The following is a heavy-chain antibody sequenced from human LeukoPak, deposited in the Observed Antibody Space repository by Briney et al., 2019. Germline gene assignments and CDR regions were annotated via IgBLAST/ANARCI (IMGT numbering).Heavy chain of an antibody. CDR3: ARRSFSDNYYGAFNL. CDR1: GYTFHNYD. Sequence: GASVKVSCKASGYTFHNYDINWVRQATGQGLEWMGWMNPNSGNTGYAQRFQGRVTMTRDTSISTAYMELSSLRSDDTAVYHCARRSFSDNYYGAFNLWGQGTLVTVTS. CDR2: MNPNSGNT. J-gene: IGHJ4*02. V-gene: IGHV1-8*01. D-gene: IGHD3-22*01.